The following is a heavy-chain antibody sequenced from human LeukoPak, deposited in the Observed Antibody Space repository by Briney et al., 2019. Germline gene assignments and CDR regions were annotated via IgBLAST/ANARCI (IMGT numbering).Heavy chain of an antibody. CDR2: INPNSGGT. V-gene: IGHV1-2*02. CDR1: GYTFTGYY. CDR3: ARGYDSSGYYYVYNY. D-gene: IGHD3-22*01. Sequence: ASVKVSCKASGYTFTGYYMHCVRQAPGQGLEWMGWINPNSGGTNYAQKFQGRVTMTRDTSISTAYMELSRLRSDDTAVYYCARGYDSSGYYYVYNYWGQGTLVTVSS. J-gene: IGHJ4*02.